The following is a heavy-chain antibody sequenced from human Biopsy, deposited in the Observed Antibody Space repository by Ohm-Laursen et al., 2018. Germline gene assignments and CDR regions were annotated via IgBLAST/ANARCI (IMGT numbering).Heavy chain of an antibody. CDR3: ARGFGGAYYSYAFDI. D-gene: IGHD1-26*01. J-gene: IGHJ3*02. CDR1: DYTFYSYG. Sequence: ASVKVSCKASDYTFYSYGITWVRRAPGQGLEWMGWITADEKNSAPKFQGRVTMTTDMSTSTAYMELRGLKSDDTAVYYCARGFGGAYYSYAFDIWGQGTLVIVSS. CDR2: ITADEK. V-gene: IGHV1-18*04.